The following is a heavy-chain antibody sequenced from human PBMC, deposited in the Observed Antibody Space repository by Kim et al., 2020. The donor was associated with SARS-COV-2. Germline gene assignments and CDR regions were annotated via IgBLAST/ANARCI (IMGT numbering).Heavy chain of an antibody. V-gene: IGHV4-59*13. CDR3: ARDLTGAYFVY. CDR2: IYYSGST. J-gene: IGHJ4*02. D-gene: IGHD7-27*01. CDR1: GGSISSYY. Sequence: AETLSLTCTVSGGSISSYYWSWIRQPPGKGLEWIGYIYYSGSTNYNPSLTSRVTISVDTSKNQFSLKLSSVTAADTAVYYGARDLTGAYFVYWGQGTLVT.